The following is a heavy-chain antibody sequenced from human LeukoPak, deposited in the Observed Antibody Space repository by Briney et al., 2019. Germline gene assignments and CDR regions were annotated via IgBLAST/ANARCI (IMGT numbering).Heavy chain of an antibody. Sequence: GALRLSCAASGFTFSSYSMNWVRQAPGKGLEWVSSISSSSSYIYYADSVKGRFTISRDNAKNSLYLQMNSLRAEDTAVYYCASAVVIGRGPLGYWGQGTLVTVSS. V-gene: IGHV3-21*01. CDR1: GFTFSSYS. J-gene: IGHJ4*02. D-gene: IGHD3-22*01. CDR2: ISSSSSYI. CDR3: ASAVVIGRGPLGY.